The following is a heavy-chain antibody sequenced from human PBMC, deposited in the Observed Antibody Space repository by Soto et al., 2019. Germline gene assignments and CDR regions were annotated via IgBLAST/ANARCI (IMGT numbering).Heavy chain of an antibody. V-gene: IGHV4-31*03. D-gene: IGHD2-15*01. J-gene: IGHJ6*02. CDR2: IYYSGST. Sequence: SETLSLTCTVSGGSISSGGYYWGWIRQHPGKGLEWIGYIYYSGSTYYNPSLKSRVTISVDTSKNQFSLKLSSVTAADTAVYYCARGQIAVVAATYYYYGMDVWGQGTTVTVSS. CDR3: ARGQIAVVAATYYYYGMDV. CDR1: GGSISSGGYY.